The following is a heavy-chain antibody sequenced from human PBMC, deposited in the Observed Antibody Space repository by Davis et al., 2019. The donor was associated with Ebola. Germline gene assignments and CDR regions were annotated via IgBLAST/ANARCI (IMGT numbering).Heavy chain of an antibody. CDR3: ARHRRHCPDDVCPDFDS. Sequence: ASVKVSCKASGYTFIAYYIHWVRQASGQGLEWVGWINPSSGDTNYAQKFQGRVTMTTDRSTNTAYLELRNLRSDDTAVYYCARHRRHCPDDVCPDFDSWGQGTLVTVSS. J-gene: IGHJ4*02. D-gene: IGHD2-8*01. V-gene: IGHV1-2*02. CDR1: GYTFIAYY. CDR2: INPSSGDT.